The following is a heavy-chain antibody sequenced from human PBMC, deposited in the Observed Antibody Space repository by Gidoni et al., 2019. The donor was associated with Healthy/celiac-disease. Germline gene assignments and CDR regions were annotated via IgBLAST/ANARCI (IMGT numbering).Heavy chain of an antibody. J-gene: IGHJ4*02. CDR2: ISYDGSNK. CDR3: AKEQEFRGSSGYGFDY. CDR1: GFTFISYG. Sequence: QVQLVESGGGVFQPGRSLRLSCAASGFTFISYGMHWVRPAPGKGLEWVAVISYDGSNKYYADSVKGRFTISRDNSKNTLYLQMNSLRAEDTAVYYCAKEQEFRGSSGYGFDYWGQGTLVTVSS. V-gene: IGHV3-30*18. D-gene: IGHD3-22*01.